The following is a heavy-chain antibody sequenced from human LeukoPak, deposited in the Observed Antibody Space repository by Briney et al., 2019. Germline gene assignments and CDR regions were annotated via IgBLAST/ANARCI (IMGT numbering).Heavy chain of an antibody. CDR1: GFTFDDYA. V-gene: IGHV3-9*01. J-gene: IGHJ4*02. D-gene: IGHD5-18*01. Sequence: GGSLRLSCAASGFTFDDYAMHWVRQAPGKGLEWVSGISWNSGSIGYADSVKGRFTISRHNAKNSLYLQMNSLRAEDTALYYCAKEGSYGYPVTDYWGQGTLVTVSS. CDR3: AKEGSYGYPVTDY. CDR2: ISWNSGSI.